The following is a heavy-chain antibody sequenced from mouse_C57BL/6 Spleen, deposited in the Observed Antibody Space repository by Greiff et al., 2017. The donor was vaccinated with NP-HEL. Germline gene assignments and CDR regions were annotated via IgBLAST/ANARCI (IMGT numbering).Heavy chain of an antibody. Sequence: VQLQQSGAELVKPGASVKLSCTASGFNIKDYYMHWVKQRTEQGLEWIGRIDPEDGDTKYAPKFQGKATITADTSSNTAYLQLSSLTSEDTAVYYCARYYSNYRSYAMDYWGQGTSVTVSS. D-gene: IGHD2-5*01. J-gene: IGHJ4*01. V-gene: IGHV14-2*01. CDR1: GFNIKDYY. CDR3: ARYYSNYRSYAMDY. CDR2: IDPEDGDT.